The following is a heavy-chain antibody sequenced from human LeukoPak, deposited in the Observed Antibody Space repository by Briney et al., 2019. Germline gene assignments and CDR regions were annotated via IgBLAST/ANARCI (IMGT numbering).Heavy chain of an antibody. V-gene: IGHV7-4-1*02. J-gene: IGHJ4*02. D-gene: IGHD3-22*01. Sequence: ASVKVSCKASGYTFTSYAMNWVRQAPGQGLEWMGWINTNTGNPTYAQGFTGRFVFSLDTSVSTAYLQISSLKAEDTAMYYCARVPRITMIVVDEFDYWGQGTLVTVSS. CDR2: INTNTGNP. CDR3: ARVPRITMIVVDEFDY. CDR1: GYTFTSYA.